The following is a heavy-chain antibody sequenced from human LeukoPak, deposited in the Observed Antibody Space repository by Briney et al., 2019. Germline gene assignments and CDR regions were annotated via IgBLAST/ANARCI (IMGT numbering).Heavy chain of an antibody. V-gene: IGHV3-30-3*01. CDR1: GFTFSSYA. D-gene: IGHD3-10*01. CDR3: ARGSWRLVRGAASFES. J-gene: IGHJ4*02. CDR2: ISYDGSNK. Sequence: GRSLRLSCAASGFTFSSYAMHWVRQAAGKGLEWVAAISYDGSNKYYADSVKGRFTISRDNSKNTLYLQMNSLRAEDTAVYYCARGSWRLVRGAASFESWGQGTLVTVSS.